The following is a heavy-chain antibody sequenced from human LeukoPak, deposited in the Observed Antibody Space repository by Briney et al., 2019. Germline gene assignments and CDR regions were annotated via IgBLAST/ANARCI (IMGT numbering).Heavy chain of an antibody. D-gene: IGHD6-13*01. CDR2: IYTSGST. V-gene: IGHV4-4*07. Sequence: SETLXLTCTVSGGSISSYYWSWIRQPAGKGLEWIGRIYTSGSTNYNPSLKSRVTISVDTSKNQFSLKLSSVTAADTALYYCATEQSNSWNYWGQGTLVTVSS. CDR3: ATEQSNSWNY. J-gene: IGHJ4*02. CDR1: GGSISSYY.